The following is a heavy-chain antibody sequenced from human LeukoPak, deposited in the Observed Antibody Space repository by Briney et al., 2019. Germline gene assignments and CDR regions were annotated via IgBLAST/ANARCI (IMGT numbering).Heavy chain of an antibody. D-gene: IGHD2-15*01. CDR1: GFTFTTYW. Sequence: PGGSLRLSCAASGFTFTTYWMSWVRQAPGKGLEWVSAISGSGGSTYYADSVKGRFTISRDNSKNTLYLQMNSLRAEDTAVYYCAKVSIDPGDYWGQGTLVTVSS. V-gene: IGHV3-23*01. CDR2: ISGSGGST. CDR3: AKVSIDPGDY. J-gene: IGHJ4*02.